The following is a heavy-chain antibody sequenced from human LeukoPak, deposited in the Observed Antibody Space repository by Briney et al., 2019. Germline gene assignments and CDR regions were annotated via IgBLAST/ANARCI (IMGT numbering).Heavy chain of an antibody. CDR2: IDPSDSYT. V-gene: IGHV5-10-1*01. J-gene: IGHJ4*02. D-gene: IGHD3-22*01. Sequence: GESLKISCKGSGYSFTSYWISWVRQMPGKGLERMGRIDPSDSYTNYSPSFQGHVTISADKSISTAYLQWSSLKASDTAMYYCARDYYDSSGYPNWGQGTLVTVSS. CDR1: GYSFTSYW. CDR3: ARDYYDSSGYPN.